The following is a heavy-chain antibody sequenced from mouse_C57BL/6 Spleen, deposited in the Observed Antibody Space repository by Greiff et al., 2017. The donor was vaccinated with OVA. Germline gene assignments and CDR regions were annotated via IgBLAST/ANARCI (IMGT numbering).Heavy chain of an antibody. CDR2: IHPNSGST. CDR1: GYTFTSYW. CDR3: ARLTTVVPHWYFDV. V-gene: IGHV1-64*01. D-gene: IGHD1-1*01. Sequence: QVQLQQSGAELVKPGASVKLSCKASGYTFTSYWMHWVKQRPGQGLEWIGMIHPNSGSTNYNEKFKSKATLTVDKSSSTAYMQLSSLTSEDSAVYYCARLTTVVPHWYFDVWGTGTTVTVSS. J-gene: IGHJ1*03.